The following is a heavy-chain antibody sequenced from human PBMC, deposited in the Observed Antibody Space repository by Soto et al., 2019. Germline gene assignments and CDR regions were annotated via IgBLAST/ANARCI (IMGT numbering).Heavy chain of an antibody. V-gene: IGHV1-69*13. CDR2: IIPIFGTA. Sequence: SVKVSCKASGGSFSIYAISWVRQAPGQGLEWMGGIIPIFGTANYAQKFQGRVTITADESTSTAYMELSSLRSEDTAVYYCARSTMVRGVVDYWGQGTLVTVSS. CDR3: ARSTMVRGVVDY. D-gene: IGHD3-10*01. CDR1: GGSFSIYA. J-gene: IGHJ4*02.